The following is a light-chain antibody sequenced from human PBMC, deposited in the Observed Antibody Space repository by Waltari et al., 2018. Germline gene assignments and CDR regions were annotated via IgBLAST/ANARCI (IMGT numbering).Light chain of an antibody. J-gene: IGLJ3*02. CDR1: SNDVGGYDY. CDR2: AVT. CDR3: SSYSITYTPVGV. V-gene: IGLV2-14*03. Sequence: QSAMTQPAYVSGSPGQSITISCTGTSNDVGGYDYVSWYQQHPVKAPKLLIYAVTNRPSGVSTRFSGSKSGNTASLTISGLQAEYEADYYCSSYSITYTPVGVFGGVTKVTVL.